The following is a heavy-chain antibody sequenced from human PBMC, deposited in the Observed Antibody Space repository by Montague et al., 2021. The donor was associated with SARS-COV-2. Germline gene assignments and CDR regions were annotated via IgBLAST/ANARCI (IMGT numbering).Heavy chain of an antibody. J-gene: IGHJ6*04. CDR3: ARRRIKDILLVLPATHLDV. V-gene: IGHV3-23*01. CDR1: DFTFSDYS. D-gene: IGHD6-25*01. CDR2: ITGSGSTT. Sequence: SLRLSCAASDFTFSDYSMTWVRQAPGKGLEWVSFITGSGSTTYYADSVKGRFTISRDNSRSTLYLQMNSLIVEDTAVYYFARRRIKDILLVLPATHLDVGGKGTTVTVSS.